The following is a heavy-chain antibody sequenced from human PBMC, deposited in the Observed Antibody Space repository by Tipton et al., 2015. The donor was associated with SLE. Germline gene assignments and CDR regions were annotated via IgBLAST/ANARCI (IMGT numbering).Heavy chain of an antibody. Sequence: SLRLSCAASGFTFDDYAMHWVRQTPGKGLGWVSLISWDGGSTYYADSVKGRFTISRDNAKNSLYLQMNSLRAEDTAVYYCARDTMGYGPDAFDIWGQGTMVTVSS. CDR1: GFTFDDYA. CDR3: ARDTMGYGPDAFDI. V-gene: IGHV3-43D*04. CDR2: ISWDGGST. J-gene: IGHJ3*02. D-gene: IGHD5-18*01.